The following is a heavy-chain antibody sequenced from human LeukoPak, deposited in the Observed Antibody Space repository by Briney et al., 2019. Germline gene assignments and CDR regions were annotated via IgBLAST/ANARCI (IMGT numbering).Heavy chain of an antibody. J-gene: IGHJ6*02. V-gene: IGHV4-34*01. CDR2: INHSGST. CDR1: GGSFSGYY. D-gene: IGHD1-14*01. Sequence: SETLSLTCAVYGGSFSGYYWSWIRQPPGKGLEWIGEINHSGSTNYNPSLKSRVTISVDTSKNQFSLKLNSVTVADTAVYYCARDHLAESSNNNYYYGLDVWGRGTTVTVSS. CDR3: ARDHLAESSNNNYYYGLDV.